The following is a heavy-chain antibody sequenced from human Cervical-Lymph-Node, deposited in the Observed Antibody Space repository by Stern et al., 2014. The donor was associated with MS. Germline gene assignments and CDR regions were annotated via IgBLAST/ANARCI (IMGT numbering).Heavy chain of an antibody. CDR2: MSSDRSNE. Sequence: QVQLVQSGGGVVQPGRSLRLSCAASGFAFSDYSMYWVRQAPGKGLEWVAAMSSDRSNEYYADSVKGRFTISRDNSKNTLYLQMNSLRAADTAVYYCAKGYCSGGICYLVDYWGQGTLVTVSS. V-gene: IGHV3-30*18. D-gene: IGHD2-15*01. CDR3: AKGYCSGGICYLVDY. J-gene: IGHJ4*02. CDR1: GFAFSDYS.